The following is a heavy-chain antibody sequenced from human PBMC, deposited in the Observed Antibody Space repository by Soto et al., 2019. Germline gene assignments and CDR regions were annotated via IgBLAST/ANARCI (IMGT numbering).Heavy chain of an antibody. CDR3: AKDVYYDFWSGYLPFMDYFDY. V-gene: IGHV3-23*01. Sequence: GESLKISCAASGFTFSSYAMSWVRQAPGKGLEWVSAISGSGGSTYYADSVKGRFTISRDNSKNTLYLQMNSLRAEDTAVYYCAKDVYYDFWSGYLPFMDYFDYWGQGTLVTVSS. CDR1: GFTFSSYA. CDR2: ISGSGGST. D-gene: IGHD3-3*01. J-gene: IGHJ4*02.